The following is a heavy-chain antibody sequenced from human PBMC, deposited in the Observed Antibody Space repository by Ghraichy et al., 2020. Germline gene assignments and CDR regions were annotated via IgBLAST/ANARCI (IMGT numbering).Heavy chain of an antibody. CDR2: IKSKPYNYAT. V-gene: IGHV3-73*01. CDR3: TRLLYSNAWVGMDV. CDR1: GFTFSASA. Sequence: GGSLRLSCAASGFTFSASAMHWVRQASGKGLEWVGRIKSKPYNYATAYAASVNGRFTISRDDSKNTASLQMNSLKTEDTGVYYCTRLLYSNAWVGMDVWGQGTTVTVSS. D-gene: IGHD4-11*01. J-gene: IGHJ6*02.